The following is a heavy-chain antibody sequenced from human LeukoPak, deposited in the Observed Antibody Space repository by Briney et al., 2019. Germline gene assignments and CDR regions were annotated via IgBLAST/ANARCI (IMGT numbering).Heavy chain of an antibody. V-gene: IGHV5-51*01. Sequence: GESLKISCKGSGYSFTRYWIAWVRQMPGKGLECMGIIYPGDSDTRYSPSFQGQVTISADKSISTAYLQWSSLKASDTAMYYCARGGQDSSGYYYFLGYWSQGTLVTVSS. CDR3: ARGGQDSSGYYYFLGY. D-gene: IGHD3-22*01. CDR1: GYSFTRYW. CDR2: IYPGDSDT. J-gene: IGHJ4*02.